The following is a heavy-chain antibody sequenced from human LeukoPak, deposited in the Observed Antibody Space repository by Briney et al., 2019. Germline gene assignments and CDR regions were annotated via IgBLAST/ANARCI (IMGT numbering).Heavy chain of an antibody. V-gene: IGHV1-8*01. CDR1: GYTFTSYD. J-gene: IGHJ5*02. Sequence: ASVKVSCKASGYTFTSYDINWVRQATGQGLEWMGRMNPNSGNAGYAQKFQGRVTMTRNTSISTAYMELSSLRSEDTAVYYCARGTGLYYDILTGYYSWFDPWGQGTLVTVSS. CDR2: MNPNSGNA. CDR3: ARGTGLYYDILTGYYSWFDP. D-gene: IGHD3-9*01.